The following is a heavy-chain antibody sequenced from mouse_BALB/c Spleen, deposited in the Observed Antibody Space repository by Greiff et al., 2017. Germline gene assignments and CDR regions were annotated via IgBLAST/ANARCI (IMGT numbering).Heavy chain of an antibody. J-gene: IGHJ4*01. CDR1: GFNIKDDY. V-gene: IGHV14-1*02. Sequence: EVQLQESGAELVRPGALVKLSCKASGFNIKDDYMHWVKQRPEQGLEWIGWIDPENGNTIYDPKFQGKASITADTSSNTAYLQLSSLTSEDTAVYYCAPRGAMDYWGQGTSVTVSS. CDR2: IDPENGNT. CDR3: APRGAMDY.